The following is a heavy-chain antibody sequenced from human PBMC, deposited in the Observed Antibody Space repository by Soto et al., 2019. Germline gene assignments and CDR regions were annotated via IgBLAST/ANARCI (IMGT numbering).Heavy chain of an antibody. CDR2: INHSGST. CDR1: GGSFSGYY. V-gene: IGHV4-34*01. Sequence: SETLSLTCAVYGGSFSGYYWSWIRQPPGKGLEWIGEINHSGSTNYNPSLKSRVTISVDTSKNQFSLKLSSVTAADTAVYYCARGRNVVVGWFDPWGQGTLVTVSS. D-gene: IGHD2-15*01. CDR3: ARGRNVVVGWFDP. J-gene: IGHJ5*02.